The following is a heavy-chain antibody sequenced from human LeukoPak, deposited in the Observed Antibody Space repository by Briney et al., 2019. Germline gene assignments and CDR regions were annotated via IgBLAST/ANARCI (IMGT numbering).Heavy chain of an antibody. V-gene: IGHV3-43*02. CDR2: ISGDGGST. D-gene: IGHD5-18*01. CDR3: AKDSGYSYGYYFDY. CDR1: GFTFDDYA. J-gene: IGHJ4*02. Sequence: SGGSLRLSCAASGFTFDDYAMHWVRQAPGKGLEWVSLISGDGGSTYYADSVKGRFTISRDNSKNSLYLQMNSLRTEDTALYYCAKDSGYSYGYYFDYWGQGTLVTVSS.